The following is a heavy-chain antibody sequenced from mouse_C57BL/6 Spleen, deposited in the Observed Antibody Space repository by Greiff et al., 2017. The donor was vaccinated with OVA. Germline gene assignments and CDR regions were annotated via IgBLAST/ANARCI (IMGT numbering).Heavy chain of an antibody. D-gene: IGHD1-1*01. CDR3: ARNNYSDWYFDV. J-gene: IGHJ1*03. V-gene: IGHV2-2*01. CDR2: IWRGGST. Sequence: VQRVESGPGLVQPSQSLSITCTVSGFPLTSYGVHWVRQSPGKGLEWLGVIWRGGSTDYNAAFISRLSISKDNSKSQVFFKMNSLQADDTAIYYCARNNYSDWYFDVWGTGTTVTVSS. CDR1: GFPLTSYG.